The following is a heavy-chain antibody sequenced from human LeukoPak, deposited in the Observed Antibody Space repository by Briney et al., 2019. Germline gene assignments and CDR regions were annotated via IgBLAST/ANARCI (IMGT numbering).Heavy chain of an antibody. D-gene: IGHD4-23*01. CDR3: ARGWLAETTVVTPYNY. CDR2: IIPIFATA. Sequence: SVKVSCTASGGTFSNHAISWVRQAPGQGLEWMGGIIPIFATANYAQKFHGRVTITADESTNTAYMELSSLRSEDTAFYYCARGWLAETTVVTPYNYWGQGTLVTVSS. J-gene: IGHJ4*02. V-gene: IGHV1-69*01. CDR1: GGTFSNHA.